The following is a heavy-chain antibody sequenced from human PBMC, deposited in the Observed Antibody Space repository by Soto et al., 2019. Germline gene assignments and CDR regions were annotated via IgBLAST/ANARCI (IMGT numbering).Heavy chain of an antibody. Sequence: QVHLQESGPGQVRPSQTLSLSCSVSGGSISRGAYFWTWIRQFPGKGLEWIAYISYTGATYYNPSLKSRVTILEETSKNQFSLKLNSVTSADTAVYYCARGGPVAVSPAWQLLGYFDYWGQGTLVTVSS. D-gene: IGHD2-15*01. CDR1: GGSISRGAYF. J-gene: IGHJ4*02. CDR2: ISYTGAT. V-gene: IGHV4-31*03. CDR3: ARGGPVAVSPAWQLLGYFDY.